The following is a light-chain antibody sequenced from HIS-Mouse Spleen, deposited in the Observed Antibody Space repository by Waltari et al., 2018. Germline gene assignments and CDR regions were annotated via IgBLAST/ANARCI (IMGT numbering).Light chain of an antibody. V-gene: IGKV1-9*01. J-gene: IGKJ1*01. CDR3: QQLNSYPPT. CDR2: AAS. Sequence: DIQLTQSPSFLSASVGDRVTSTCRASQGISSYLAWYQQKPGKAPKLLIYAASTLQSGVPSRFSGSGSGTEFTLTISSLQPEDFATYYCQQLNSYPPTFDQGTKVEIK. CDR1: QGISSY.